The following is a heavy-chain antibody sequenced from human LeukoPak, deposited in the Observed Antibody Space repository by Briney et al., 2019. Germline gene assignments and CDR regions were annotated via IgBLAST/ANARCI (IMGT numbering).Heavy chain of an antibody. Sequence: ASVKVSCKASGYTFTGYYMHWVRQAPGQGLEWMGWINPNSGGTNYAQKFQGRVTMTRDTSTSTVYMELSSLRSEDTAVYYCARVGGWELLGSGYFDYWGQGTLVTVSS. J-gene: IGHJ4*02. CDR3: ARVGGWELLGSGYFDY. CDR2: INPNSGGT. CDR1: GYTFTGYY. D-gene: IGHD1-26*01. V-gene: IGHV1-2*02.